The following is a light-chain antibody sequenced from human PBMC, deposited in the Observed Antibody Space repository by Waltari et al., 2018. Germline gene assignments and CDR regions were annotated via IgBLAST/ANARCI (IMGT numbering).Light chain of an antibody. J-gene: IGKJ3*01. CDR2: DAS. Sequence: IQLTQSPSSLSASIGDRVTITCRARQGIGSALAWYQQQPGNPPRLLIYDASSLEGGFPSRFGGSGSGTDFTLSISSLQPEDFATYSCQHLNSYPFTFGPGTTV. CDR1: QGIGSA. CDR3: QHLNSYPFT. V-gene: IGKV1-13*02.